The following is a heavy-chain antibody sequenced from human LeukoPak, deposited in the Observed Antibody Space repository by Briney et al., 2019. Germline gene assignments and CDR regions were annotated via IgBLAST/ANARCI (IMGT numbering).Heavy chain of an antibody. CDR1: GFRFSRHW. J-gene: IGHJ4*02. V-gene: IGHV3-7*01. D-gene: IGHD6-6*01. CDR2: INEDGSVK. CDR3: MAESSSPWEGY. Sequence: GGSLRLSFADSGFRFSRHWMDWFGQAPGKGLEGVANINEDGSVKNYVDSVRGRFTVSRDNAKNSLYLQMNSLRGEDTAVYYCMAESSSPWEGYWGQGTLVTVSS.